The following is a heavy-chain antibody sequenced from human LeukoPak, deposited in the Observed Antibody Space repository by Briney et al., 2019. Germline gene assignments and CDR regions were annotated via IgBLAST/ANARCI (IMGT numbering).Heavy chain of an antibody. Sequence: SGGSLRLSCAASGFAFSSYAMSWVRQAPGKGLEWVSGLRDSGSSTYYADSVKGRFTISRDNSKNTLYLQMNSLRAEDTAVYYCAKDRRRFLEWLLYDYWGQGTLVTVSS. V-gene: IGHV3-23*01. J-gene: IGHJ4*02. D-gene: IGHD3-3*01. CDR3: AKDRRRFLEWLLYDY. CDR2: LRDSGSST. CDR1: GFAFSSYA.